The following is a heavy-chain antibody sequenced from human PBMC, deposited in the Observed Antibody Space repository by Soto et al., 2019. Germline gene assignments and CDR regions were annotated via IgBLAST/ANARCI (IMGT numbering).Heavy chain of an antibody. CDR3: AKGAVDIVATIGRRSSWFDY. Sequence: GGSLRLSCAASGFTFSSYAMSWVRQAPGKGLEWVSAISGSGGSTYYADSVKGRFTISRDNSKNTLYLQMNSLRAEDTAVYYCAKGAVDIVATIGRRSSWFDYWGQGTLVTVSS. CDR1: GFTFSSYA. J-gene: IGHJ4*02. V-gene: IGHV3-23*01. CDR2: ISGSGGST. D-gene: IGHD5-12*01.